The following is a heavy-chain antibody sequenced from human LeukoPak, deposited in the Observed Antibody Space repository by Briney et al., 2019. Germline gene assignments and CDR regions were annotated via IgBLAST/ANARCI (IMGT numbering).Heavy chain of an antibody. D-gene: IGHD4-17*01. V-gene: IGHV3-66*03. CDR1: GFTVSSNS. Sequence: GGSLRLSCTVSGFTVSSNSMSWVRQAPGKGLEWVSFIYSDNTHYSDSVKGRFTISRDNSKNTLYLQMNSLRAEDTAVYYCARDLNYGDFPYYFDYWGQGTLVTVSS. CDR3: ARDLNYGDFPYYFDY. CDR2: IYSDNT. J-gene: IGHJ4*02.